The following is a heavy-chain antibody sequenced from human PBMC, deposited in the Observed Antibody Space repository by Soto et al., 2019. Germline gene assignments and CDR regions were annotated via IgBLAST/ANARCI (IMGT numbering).Heavy chain of an antibody. V-gene: IGHV1-3*01. D-gene: IGHD2-2*01. J-gene: IGHJ6*02. CDR2: INGDSGKP. Sequence: QAQLVQSGPEVQKPGASMKVSCKASAFNLRSYSIHWVRQAPGQRLEWMGQINGDSGKPRYSHRFEGRVTFKRDTDASIATLELHSLRPEDTAVYYCGRGAGTSKIYAMGMDVWGQGTAVSVSS. CDR3: GRGAGTSKIYAMGMDV. CDR1: AFNLRSYS.